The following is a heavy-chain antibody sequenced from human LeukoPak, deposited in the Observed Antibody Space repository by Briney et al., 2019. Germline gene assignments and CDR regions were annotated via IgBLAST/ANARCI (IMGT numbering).Heavy chain of an antibody. CDR1: GGSISSSSYY. CDR2: IYFSGST. CDR3: ARRLLTGEALDY. J-gene: IGHJ4*02. Sequence: SETLSLTCTVSGGSISSSSYYWDWIRQAPGKGLEWIGSIYFSGSTYYNPSLKSRVTISLDTSKNQFSLKLNSVTAADTAVYHCARRLLTGEALDYWGQGTLVTVSS. D-gene: IGHD3-9*01. V-gene: IGHV4-39*01.